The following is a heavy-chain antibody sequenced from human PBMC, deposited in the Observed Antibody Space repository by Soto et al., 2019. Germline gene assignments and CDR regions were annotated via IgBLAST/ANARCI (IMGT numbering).Heavy chain of an antibody. D-gene: IGHD3-10*01. J-gene: IGHJ4*02. CDR2: ISGSGGST. V-gene: IGHV3-23*01. CDR1: GFTFSSYA. Sequence: GGSLRLSCAASGFTFSSYAMSWVRQAPGKGLEWVSAISGSGGSTYYADSVKGRFTISRDNSKNTLYLQMNSLRAEDTAVYYCAKGELLWFGELDFDYWGQGTLVTVSS. CDR3: AKGELLWFGELDFDY.